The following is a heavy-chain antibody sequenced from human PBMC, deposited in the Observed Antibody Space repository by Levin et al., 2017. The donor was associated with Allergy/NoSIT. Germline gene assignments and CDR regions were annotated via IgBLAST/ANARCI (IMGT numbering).Heavy chain of an antibody. V-gene: IGHV4-59*01. CDR2: IYYSGNT. Sequence: SQTLSLTCTVSGGSILNYYWTWIRQPPGKGLEWIGFIYYSGNTDYSPSLQSRVTISVDTSKNQLSLKLTSVTAADTATYYCARTPPRLHTYNYYGMDVWGQGTSVTVSS. J-gene: IGHJ6*02. D-gene: IGHD3-16*01. CDR3: ARTPPRLHTYNYYGMDV. CDR1: GGSILNYY.